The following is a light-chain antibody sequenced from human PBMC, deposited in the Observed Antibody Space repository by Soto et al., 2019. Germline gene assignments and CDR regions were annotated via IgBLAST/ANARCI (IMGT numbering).Light chain of an antibody. CDR2: GAS. Sequence: EIVLTQSPGTLSLSPGERATLSCRASQSVSNNYLAWYQQKLGQAPRVLIYGASTRATGIPARFSGSGSGTEFTLTISSLQSEDFAVYYCQQYNNWPRTFGQGTKVDNK. CDR3: QQYNNWPRT. CDR1: QSVSNN. J-gene: IGKJ1*01. V-gene: IGKV3-15*01.